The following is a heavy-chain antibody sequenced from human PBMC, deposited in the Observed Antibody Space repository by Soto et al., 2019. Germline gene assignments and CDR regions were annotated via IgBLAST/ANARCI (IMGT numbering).Heavy chain of an antibody. D-gene: IGHD6-19*01. CDR2: IDWDDDK. CDR3: ARIGRTRPLAVAGTLDYYYHGMDG. Sequence: SGPTLVNPTQTLTLTCSFSGSSLSTSVMCVTWIRQPPGKALEWLAPIDWDDDKYYSTSLKTRLTISKDTSKNQVVLTMTNRGPVDTATYYCARIGRTRPLAVAGTLDYYYHGMDGWGQGTTVTVSS. V-gene: IGHV2-70*01. J-gene: IGHJ6*02. CDR1: GSSLSTSVMC.